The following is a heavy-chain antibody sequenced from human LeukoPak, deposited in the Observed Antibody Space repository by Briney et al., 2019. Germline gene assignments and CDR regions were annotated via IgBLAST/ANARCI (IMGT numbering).Heavy chain of an antibody. CDR3: ARDVGYYDFWSGYDMRFDP. V-gene: IGHV4-59*01. J-gene: IGHJ5*02. D-gene: IGHD3-3*01. CDR1: GGSISSYY. CDR2: IYYSGST. Sequence: SETLSLTCTVSGGSISSYYWSWIRQPPGKGLEWIGYIYYSGSTNYNPSLKSRVTISVDTSKSQFSLKLSSVTAADTAVYYCARDVGYYDFWSGYDMRFDPWGQGTLVTVSS.